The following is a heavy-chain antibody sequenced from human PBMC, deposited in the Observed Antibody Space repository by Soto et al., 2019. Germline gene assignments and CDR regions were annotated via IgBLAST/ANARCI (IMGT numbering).Heavy chain of an antibody. V-gene: IGHV4-39*01. CDR1: NGSISSRSSY. Sequence: QLQLQESGSGLVKPSETLSLTCIVSNGSISSRSSYWGWIRQTPGKGLEWIGSIYYIGNTYYSPSLKIRVTISIDTSKTQFSLTMNSVTAAVAAVYFCGGQDYGAKGYDFENWGQGALVTVSS. CDR2: IYYIGNT. J-gene: IGHJ4*02. D-gene: IGHD4-17*01. CDR3: GGQDYGAKGYDFEN.